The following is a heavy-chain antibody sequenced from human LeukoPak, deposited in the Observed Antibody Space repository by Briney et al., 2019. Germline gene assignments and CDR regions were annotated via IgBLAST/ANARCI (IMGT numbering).Heavy chain of an antibody. Sequence: TETLSLTCAVFGDSFSGHYWHWFRQAPGKEPEWIGDIHSNVGTNYNPSLESRVTISGDTSRNQFSLKLNSVTAADTAIYYCAGRFYFDLWGRGTLVTVSS. V-gene: IGHV4-34*01. CDR3: AGRFYFDL. CDR2: IHSNVGT. J-gene: IGHJ2*01. CDR1: GDSFSGHY.